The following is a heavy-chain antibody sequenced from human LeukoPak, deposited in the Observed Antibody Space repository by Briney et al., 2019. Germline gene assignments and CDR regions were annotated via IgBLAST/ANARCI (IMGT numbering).Heavy chain of an antibody. CDR3: AKLIPTVDCSRTSCYGFDY. V-gene: IGHV3-23*01. Sequence: GGSLRLSCAASGFTFSSYAMSWVRQAPGKGLEWVSAITGSGGDTYYADSVKGRFTISRDNSKNMLYLQMNSLRAEDTAVYYCAKLIPTVDCSRTSCYGFDYWGQGTLVTVSS. CDR1: GFTFSSYA. D-gene: IGHD2-2*01. J-gene: IGHJ4*02. CDR2: ITGSGGDT.